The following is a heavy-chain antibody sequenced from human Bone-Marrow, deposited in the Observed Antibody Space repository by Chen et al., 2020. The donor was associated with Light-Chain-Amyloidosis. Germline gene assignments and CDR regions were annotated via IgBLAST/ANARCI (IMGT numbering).Heavy chain of an antibody. Sequence: DVQLLESGGGLVQPGGSLRLSCAASGFTFRTSWMHWVRQAPGNGLVWVSRIDPDGARVNYTVSVRVRCTISRDAAKGTVYLQMNSLRAEDTAVYYCSREFTGYDDYWGKGTLVTVSS. CDR2: IDPDGARV. CDR3: SREFTGYDDY. CDR1: GFTFRTSW. V-gene: IGHV3-74*01. J-gene: IGHJ4*02. D-gene: IGHD5-12*01.